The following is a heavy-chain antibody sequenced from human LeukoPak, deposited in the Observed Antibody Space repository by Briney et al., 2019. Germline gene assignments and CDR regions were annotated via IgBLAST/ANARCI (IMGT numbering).Heavy chain of an antibody. CDR2: ISSYGGST. J-gene: IGHJ4*02. CDR3: VKTKGSIAAAGDY. Sequence: GESLRLSCSASGFTFSTYALHWVRQAPGKGLGYVSAISSYGGSTYYADSVKGRFTISRDNSKNTLYLQMSSLRAEDTAVYYCVKTKGSIAAAGDYWGQGTLVTVSS. D-gene: IGHD6-13*01. V-gene: IGHV3-64D*09. CDR1: GFTFSTYA.